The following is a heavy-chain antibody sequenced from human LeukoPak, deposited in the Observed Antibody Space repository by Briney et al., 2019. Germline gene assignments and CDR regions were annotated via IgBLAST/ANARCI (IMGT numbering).Heavy chain of an antibody. D-gene: IGHD3/OR15-3a*01. Sequence: ASVKVSCKASGYNFNGYYIHWVRQAPGQGFEWMGWINANNGGTDSAQKFQGRVTMTRDTSVNTVYMELSRLTSDDTAVYHCARDRTVAGGNVFVIWGQGTMVTVSP. J-gene: IGHJ3*02. CDR1: GYNFNGYY. CDR3: ARDRTVAGGNVFVI. V-gene: IGHV1-2*02. CDR2: INANNGGT.